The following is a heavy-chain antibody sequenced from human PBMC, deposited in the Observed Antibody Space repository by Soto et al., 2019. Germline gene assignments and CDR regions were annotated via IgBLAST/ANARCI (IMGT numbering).Heavy chain of an antibody. CDR3: AREADWPYFDY. CDR1: GGTFSSYT. J-gene: IGHJ4*02. V-gene: IGHV1-69*08. D-gene: IGHD3-9*01. Sequence: QVQLVQSGAEVKKPGSSVKVSCKASGGTFSSYTISWVRQAPGQGLEWMGRIIPILGIANYAQKFQGRVMITADKSTSTAYMELSSLRSEDTAVYYCAREADWPYFDYWGQGTLVTVSS. CDR2: IIPILGIA.